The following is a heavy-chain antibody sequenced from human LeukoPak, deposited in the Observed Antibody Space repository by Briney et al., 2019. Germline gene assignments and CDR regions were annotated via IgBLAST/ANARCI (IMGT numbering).Heavy chain of an antibody. CDR2: IWHDGNNK. CDR3: ARGDPQDF. Sequence: PRGSLRLSCAASGFTFNTYTMNWVRQAPGKGLEWVSMIWHDGNNKYYEDSVKGRFTISRDNSKNTLYLQMNSLRAEDTAVYYCARGDPQDFWGQGTLVIVSS. V-gene: IGHV3-33*08. D-gene: IGHD2/OR15-2a*01. J-gene: IGHJ4*02. CDR1: GFTFNTYT.